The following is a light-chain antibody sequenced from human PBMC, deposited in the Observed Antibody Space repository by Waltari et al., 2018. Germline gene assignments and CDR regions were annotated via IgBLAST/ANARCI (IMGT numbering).Light chain of an antibody. CDR2: QDN. Sequence: QSVLTQPPSVSGAPGPRVAFSFAGSSSNIGTYYVHWIQQFPGTSPKLLIYQDNKRPSGVSDRFSGSKSGASASLTITGLQTEDEADYYCLSYDSSLSTWIFGGGTRLTVL. V-gene: IGLV1-40*01. CDR1: SSNIGTYY. CDR3: LSYDSSLSTWI. J-gene: IGLJ2*01.